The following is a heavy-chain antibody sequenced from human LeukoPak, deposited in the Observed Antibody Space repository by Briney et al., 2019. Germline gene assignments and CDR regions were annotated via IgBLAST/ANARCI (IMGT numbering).Heavy chain of an antibody. D-gene: IGHD5-12*01. V-gene: IGHV4-34*01. CDR3: ARHIHIIRTVAKMYNWFDP. Sequence: GSLRLSCAASGFTFSSYAMSWVSQPPGKGLEWIGEINHNGSTNYNPSLKSRVTISVDTSKNQFSLKLSSVTAADTAVYYCARHIHIIRTVAKMYNWFDPWGQGTLVTVSS. CDR2: INHNGST. CDR1: GFTFSSYA. J-gene: IGHJ5*02.